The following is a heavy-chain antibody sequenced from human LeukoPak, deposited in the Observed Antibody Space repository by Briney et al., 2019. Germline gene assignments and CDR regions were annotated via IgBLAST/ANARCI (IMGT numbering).Heavy chain of an antibody. CDR2: IKSKTDGGTT. D-gene: IGHD7-27*01. V-gene: IGHV3-15*01. J-gene: IGHJ4*02. CDR3: TSFELGTTIPFDY. Sequence: GGSLRLSCAASGFTFSNAWMSWVRQAPGKGLEWVGRIKSKTDGGTTDYAAPVKGRFTISRDDSKNTLYLQMNSLKTEDTAMYYCTSFELGTTIPFDYWGQGTLVTVSS. CDR1: GFTFSNAW.